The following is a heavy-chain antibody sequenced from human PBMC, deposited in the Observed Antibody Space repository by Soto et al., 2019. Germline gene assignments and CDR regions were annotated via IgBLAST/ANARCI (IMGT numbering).Heavy chain of an antibody. Sequence: QVQLVQSGAEVKKPGSSVKVSCKASGGTFSSYAISWVRQAPGQGLEWMGGIIPIFGTANYAQKFQGRVTITADKATSTAYMELSSLRSEDTAVYYCAREVMATNPHYYGMDVWVQGTTVTVSS. D-gene: IGHD2-21*01. CDR2: IIPIFGTA. J-gene: IGHJ6*02. CDR3: AREVMATNPHYYGMDV. V-gene: IGHV1-69*06. CDR1: GGTFSSYA.